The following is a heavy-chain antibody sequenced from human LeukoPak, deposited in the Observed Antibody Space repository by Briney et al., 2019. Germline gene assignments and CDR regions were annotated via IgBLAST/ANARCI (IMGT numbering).Heavy chain of an antibody. CDR3: ARQSAVNDY. J-gene: IGHJ4*02. Sequence: GGSLRLSCAASGFTFDSYAMHWVRQAPGKGLEWVSYISSSSSTIYYADSVKGRFTISRDNAKNSLYLQMNSLRAEDTAVYYCARQSAVNDYWGQGTLVTVSS. CDR2: ISSSSSTI. V-gene: IGHV3-48*01. CDR1: GFTFDSYA.